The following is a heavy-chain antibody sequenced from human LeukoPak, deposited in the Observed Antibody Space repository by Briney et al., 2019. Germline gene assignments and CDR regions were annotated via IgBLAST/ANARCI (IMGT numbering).Heavy chain of an antibody. Sequence: ASVKVSCKASGYTFTSYYMHWVRQAPGQGLEWMGIINPSGGSTSYAQKFQGRVTMTRDTSTSTVHMELSSLRSEDTAVYYCARVKVAAAGNYYYGMDVWGQGTTVTVSS. D-gene: IGHD6-13*01. CDR2: INPSGGST. J-gene: IGHJ6*02. CDR1: GYTFTSYY. V-gene: IGHV1-46*01. CDR3: ARVKVAAAGNYYYGMDV.